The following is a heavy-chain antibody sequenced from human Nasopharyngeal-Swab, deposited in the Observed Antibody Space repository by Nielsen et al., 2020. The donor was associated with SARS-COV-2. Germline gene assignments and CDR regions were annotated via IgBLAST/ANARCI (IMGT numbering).Heavy chain of an antibody. CDR1: GGSIGTYY. V-gene: IGHV4-59*08. D-gene: IGHD3-16*02. J-gene: IGHJ4*02. CDR3: ARQDVSGSYRFMVY. Sequence: SETLSLTCTVSGGSIGTYYWSWIRQPPGKGLEWIGYIYYTGSTMYNPSLKGRVTLSVDTSENQFSLRLTSVTAADPAVYYCARQDVSGSYRFMVYWGQGTLVTVSS. CDR2: IYYTGST.